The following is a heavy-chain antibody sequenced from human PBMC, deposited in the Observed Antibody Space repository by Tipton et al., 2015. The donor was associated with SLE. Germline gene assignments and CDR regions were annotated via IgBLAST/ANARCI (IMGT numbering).Heavy chain of an antibody. J-gene: IGHJ3*02. CDR2: ISSSCSYI. Sequence: GSLRLSCAASGFTFSTYSMNWVRQAPGKGLAWVSSISSSCSYIYYADSVKGRFTISRDNAKNSLYLQMNSLRAEDTAVYYCARPGYSYGYDAFDIWGQGTMVTVSS. CDR1: GFTFSTYS. CDR3: ARPGYSYGYDAFDI. D-gene: IGHD5-18*01. V-gene: IGHV3-21*01.